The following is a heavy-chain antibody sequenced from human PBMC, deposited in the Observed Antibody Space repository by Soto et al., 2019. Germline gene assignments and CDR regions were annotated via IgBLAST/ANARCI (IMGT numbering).Heavy chain of an antibody. Sequence: QLQLQESGSGLVRPSQTLSLTCAVSGGSISSGGYSWNWIRQPPGKGLEWIGYIYHSGSTLYNPCLKTRVTMSVDKSKNQFSLKLTSVTAADTAVYYCARDQLEGNWFDPWGQGTLVTVSS. CDR1: GGSISSGGYS. D-gene: IGHD1-1*01. CDR3: ARDQLEGNWFDP. CDR2: IYHSGST. J-gene: IGHJ5*02. V-gene: IGHV4-30-2*01.